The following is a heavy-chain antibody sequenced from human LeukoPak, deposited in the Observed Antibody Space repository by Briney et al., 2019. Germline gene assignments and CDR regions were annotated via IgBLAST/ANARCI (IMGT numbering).Heavy chain of an antibody. V-gene: IGHV3-30*02. J-gene: IGHJ3*02. Sequence: PGGSLRLSCAASGFTFSSYGMHWVRQAPGKGLEWVAFIRYDGSNKYYADSVKGRFTISRDNPKNTLYLQMNSLRAEDTAVYYCARDRRYAFDIWGQGTMVTVSS. CDR2: IRYDGSNK. CDR1: GFTFSSYG. CDR3: ARDRRYAFDI.